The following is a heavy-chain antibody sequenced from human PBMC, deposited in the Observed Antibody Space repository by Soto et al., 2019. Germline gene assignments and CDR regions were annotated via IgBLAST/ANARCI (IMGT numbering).Heavy chain of an antibody. V-gene: IGHV3-23*01. CDR2: ISGSGGST. Sequence: EVQLLESGGGLVQPGGSLRLSCAASGFTFSSYAMSWVRQAPGKGLEWVSAISGSGGSTYYADSVKGRFTISRDNAKNSLYLQMNSLRAEDTAVYYCASPSIYDSSGYTYWGQGTLVTVSS. CDR1: GFTFSSYA. D-gene: IGHD3-22*01. J-gene: IGHJ4*02. CDR3: ASPSIYDSSGYTY.